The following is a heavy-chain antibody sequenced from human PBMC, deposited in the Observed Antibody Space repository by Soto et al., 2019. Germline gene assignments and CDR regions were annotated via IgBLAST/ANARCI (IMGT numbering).Heavy chain of an antibody. Sequence: QVQLVQSGAEVKKPGASVKVSCKTSGYTFTSYHISWVRQAPGQGLEWMGWISAYNTNTNYAQKFQGRVTMTTDTLTSTDYMELRSLRSDDTAVYYGARDTPPTDYWGQGTLVTVSS. CDR3: ARDTPPTDY. CDR1: GYTFTSYH. J-gene: IGHJ4*02. V-gene: IGHV1-18*01. CDR2: ISAYNTNT.